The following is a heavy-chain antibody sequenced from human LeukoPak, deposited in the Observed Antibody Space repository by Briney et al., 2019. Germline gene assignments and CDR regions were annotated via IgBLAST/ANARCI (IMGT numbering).Heavy chain of an antibody. J-gene: IGHJ4*02. CDR2: INPNSGGT. D-gene: IGHD6-19*01. Sequence: ASVKVSCKASGYTFTGYYMHWVRQAPGQGLEWMGWINPNSGGTNYAQKFQGRVTMTRDTSISTAYMELSRLRSDDTAVYYCAKDPVAGNQWLVYYFDYWGQGTLVTVSS. CDR1: GYTFTGYY. CDR3: AKDPVAGNQWLVYYFDY. V-gene: IGHV1-2*02.